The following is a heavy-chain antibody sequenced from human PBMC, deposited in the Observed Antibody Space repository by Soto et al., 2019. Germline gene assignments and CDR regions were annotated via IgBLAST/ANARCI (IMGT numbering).Heavy chain of an antibody. J-gene: IGHJ6*03. Sequence: GGSLRLSCAASGFTFSGSAVHWVRQASGKGLEWVGRIRSKANSYATAYAASVKGRFTISRDDSKNTAYLQMNSLKTEDTAVYYCTKQAAAGMYYYYYYMDVWGKGTTVTVSS. V-gene: IGHV3-73*01. CDR3: TKQAAAGMYYYYYYMDV. CDR1: GFTFSGSA. D-gene: IGHD6-13*01. CDR2: IRSKANSYAT.